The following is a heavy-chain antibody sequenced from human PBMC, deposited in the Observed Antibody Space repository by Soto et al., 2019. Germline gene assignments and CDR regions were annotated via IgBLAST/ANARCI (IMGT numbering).Heavy chain of an antibody. J-gene: IGHJ4*01. CDR3: TSRIRTTNDN. Sequence: EVQLVESGGGLVKPGESLRLSCVASGFPFTTVWMNWVRQAPGKGPEWLGRVKTKAEGATTDYAAPAKGRFTILRYDSINTVYLQMTSLRIEDTALYYCTSRIRTTNDNWGHGTLVTVSS. D-gene: IGHD1-1*01. CDR2: VKTKAEGATT. CDR1: GFPFTTVW. V-gene: IGHV3-15*07.